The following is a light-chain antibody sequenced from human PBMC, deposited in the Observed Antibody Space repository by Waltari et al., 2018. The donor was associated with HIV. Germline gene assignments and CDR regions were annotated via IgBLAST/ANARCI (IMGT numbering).Light chain of an antibody. CDR1: RHNVGSST. CDR2: SND. V-gene: IGLV1-44*01. J-gene: IGLJ2*01. CDR3: AAWDDSLRVLI. Sequence: QTVLPPPPSASGTPGQTVTISCSGSRHNVGSSTENWYQQFPATAPNLLIYSNDQRPSGVPARFSGSVSGTSASLAISGLQSEDEADYHCAAWDDSLRVLIFGGGTKLTVL.